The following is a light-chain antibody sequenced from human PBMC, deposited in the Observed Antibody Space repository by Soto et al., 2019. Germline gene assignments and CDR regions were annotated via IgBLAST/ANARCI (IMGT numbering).Light chain of an antibody. Sequence: AIPLTQSPSSLSASVGDRVTITCRASQGISSALAWYQQTPGKAPKLLIYDASSLESGVPLRFSGSGSGTDFTLTISSLQPEDFATYYCQQFINYPPLTFGGGTKVEIK. CDR1: QGISSA. V-gene: IGKV1D-13*01. CDR3: QQFINYPPLT. CDR2: DAS. J-gene: IGKJ4*01.